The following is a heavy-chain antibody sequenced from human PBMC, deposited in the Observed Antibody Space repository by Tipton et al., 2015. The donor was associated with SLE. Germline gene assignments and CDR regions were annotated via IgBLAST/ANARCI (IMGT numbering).Heavy chain of an antibody. Sequence: LRLSCTVSGGSTSSSSYYWGWIRQPPGKGLEWIGSIYYSGSTYYNPSLKSRVTISVDTSKNQFSLKLSSVTAADTAVYYCASTRLDIVVVWYFDLWGRGTLVTVSS. D-gene: IGHD2-21*01. CDR1: GGSTSSSSYY. J-gene: IGHJ2*01. V-gene: IGHV4-39*07. CDR3: ASTRLDIVVVWYFDL. CDR2: IYYSGST.